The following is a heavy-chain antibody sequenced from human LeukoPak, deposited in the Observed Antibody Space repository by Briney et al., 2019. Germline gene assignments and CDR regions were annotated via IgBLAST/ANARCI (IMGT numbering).Heavy chain of an antibody. V-gene: IGHV3-30*18. Sequence: PGGSLRLSCAASGFTFSSYGIHWVRQAPGKGLEWVAVISYDGSNEYYEDSVKGRFTISRDNSKNTLYLQVNSLRAEDTAVYYCAKGWSPSPPNYYYYALDVWGQGTTVTVSS. J-gene: IGHJ6*02. CDR1: GFTFSSYG. CDR3: AKGWSPSPPNYYYYALDV. CDR2: ISYDGSNE. D-gene: IGHD1-1*01.